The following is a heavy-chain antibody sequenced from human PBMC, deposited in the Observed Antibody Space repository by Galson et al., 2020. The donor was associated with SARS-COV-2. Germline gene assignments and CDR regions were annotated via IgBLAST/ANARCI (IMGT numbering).Heavy chain of an antibody. CDR1: GYTFTSYA. CDR2: INTNTGNP. Sequence: ASVKVSCKASGYTFTSYAMNWVRQAPGQGLEWMGWINTNTGNPTYAQGFTGRFVFSLDTSVSTAYLQISSLKAEDTAVYYCARPVVEMATIPFDYWGQGTLVTVSS. J-gene: IGHJ4*02. CDR3: ARPVVEMATIPFDY. D-gene: IGHD5-12*01. V-gene: IGHV7-4-1*02.